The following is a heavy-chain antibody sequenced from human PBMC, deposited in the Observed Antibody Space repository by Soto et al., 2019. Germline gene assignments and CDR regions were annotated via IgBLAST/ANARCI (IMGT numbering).Heavy chain of an antibody. CDR1: GFTFSSHA. CDR2: SSGSGAGT. D-gene: IGHD3-10*01. J-gene: IGHJ6*03. Sequence: EVQLLESGGGLVQPGGSLRLSCAASGFTFSSHAMSWVRQAPGKGLERVSTSSGSGAGTYYADSVKGRFTSSGDNSKSMLYLQRYSLRYEDTALYYCAKDGHSVTYYYYMDVWGKGTTVTDSS. CDR3: AKDGHSVTYYYYMDV. V-gene: IGHV3-23*01.